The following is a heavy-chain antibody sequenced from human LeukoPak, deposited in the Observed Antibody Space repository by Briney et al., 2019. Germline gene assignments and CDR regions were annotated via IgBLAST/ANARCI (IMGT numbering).Heavy chain of an antibody. CDR3: AKDRESSSSGFFSY. V-gene: IGHV3-30*02. CDR2: IRYDGSNK. D-gene: IGHD6-6*01. J-gene: IGHJ4*02. CDR1: GLTFSSYG. Sequence: PGGSLRLSCAASGLTFSSYGMHWVRQAPGKGLEWVAFIRYDGSNKYYADSVKGRFTISRDNSKNTLYLQMNSLTTEDTAVYYCAKDRESSSSGFFSYWGQGTLVTVSS.